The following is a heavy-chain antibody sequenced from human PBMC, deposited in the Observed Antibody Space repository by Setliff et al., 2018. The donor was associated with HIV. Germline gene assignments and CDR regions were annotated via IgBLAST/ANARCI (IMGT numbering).Heavy chain of an antibody. J-gene: IGHJ6*04. CDR2: RYYSGST. CDR3: ARLRYGSGIPLDA. Sequence: PSETLSLTCTVSGASISSSTDYWGWIRQSPGKGLEWIGSRYYSGSTYQNPSLKSRVTIPVDTSKNQFSLELSSVTAADTGVYYCARLRYGSGIPLDAWGTGISVTVSS. V-gene: IGHV4-39*01. CDR1: GASISSSTDY. D-gene: IGHD3-10*01.